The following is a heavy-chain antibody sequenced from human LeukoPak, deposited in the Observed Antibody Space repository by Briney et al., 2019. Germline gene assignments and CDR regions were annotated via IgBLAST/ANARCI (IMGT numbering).Heavy chain of an antibody. D-gene: IGHD6-19*01. CDR2: ISAYNGNT. J-gene: IGHJ4*02. V-gene: IGHV1-18*01. CDR3: ARSPLAVAGHKGDY. CDR1: GGTFSSYA. Sequence: ASVKVSCKASGGTFSSYAISWVRQAPGQGLEWMGWISAYNGNTNYAQKLQGRVTMTTDTSTSTAYMELRSLRSDDTAVYYCARSPLAVAGHKGDYWGQGTLVTVSS.